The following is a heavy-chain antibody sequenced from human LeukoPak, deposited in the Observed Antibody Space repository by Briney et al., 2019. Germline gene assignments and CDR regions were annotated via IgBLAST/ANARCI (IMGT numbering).Heavy chain of an antibody. CDR1: GFIFSDYP. CDR2: IRTSSEGANYA. Sequence: GGSLRLSCAPSGFIFSDYPMNWVRQAPGKGLEWVSNIRTSSEGANYAIYADSVKGRFTNSRDNAKNSLYLQMNSLRDEDTAVYYCARDVRWLRFVFDHWGQGIPVTVSS. J-gene: IGHJ4*02. V-gene: IGHV3-11*06. CDR3: ARDVRWLRFVFDH. D-gene: IGHD5-12*01.